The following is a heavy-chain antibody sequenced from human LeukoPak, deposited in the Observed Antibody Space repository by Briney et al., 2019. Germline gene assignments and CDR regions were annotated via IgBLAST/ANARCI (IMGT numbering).Heavy chain of an antibody. J-gene: IGHJ3*02. V-gene: IGHV3-23*01. CDR2: ISGSGGST. CDR1: GFTFSSYA. D-gene: IGHD3-3*01. Sequence: PGGSLRLSCAASGFTFSSYAMSWVRQAPGKGLEWASAISGSGGSTYYADSLKGRFTISRDNSKNTLYLQMNSLRAEDTAVYYCAKDSGGVVIIGTFDIWGQGTMVTVSS. CDR3: AKDSGGVVIIGTFDI.